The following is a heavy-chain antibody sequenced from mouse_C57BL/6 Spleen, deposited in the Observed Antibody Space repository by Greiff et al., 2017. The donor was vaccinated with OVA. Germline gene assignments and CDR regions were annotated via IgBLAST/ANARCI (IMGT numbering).Heavy chain of an antibody. Sequence: QVHVKQPGAELVMPGASVKLSCKASGYTFTSYWMHWVKQRPGQGLEWIGEIDPSDSYTNYNQKFKGKSTLTVDKSSSTAYMQLSSLTSEDSAVYYCARSWHPYYFDYWGQGTTLTVSS. CDR3: ARSWHPYYFDY. V-gene: IGHV1-69*01. CDR1: GYTFTSYW. J-gene: IGHJ2*01. D-gene: IGHD3-1*01. CDR2: IDPSDSYT.